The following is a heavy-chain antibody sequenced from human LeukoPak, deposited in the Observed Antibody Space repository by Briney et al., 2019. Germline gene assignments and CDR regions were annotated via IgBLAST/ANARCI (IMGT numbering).Heavy chain of an antibody. CDR3: AKDPFIAARLGAFDI. CDR2: IGTAGDT. D-gene: IGHD6-6*01. CDR1: GFTFSSYD. J-gene: IGHJ3*02. V-gene: IGHV3-13*01. Sequence: GGSLRLSCAASGFTFSSYDMHWVRQATGKGLEWVSAIGTAGDTYYPGSVKGRFTISRENAKNSLYLQMNSLRAEDTAVYYCAKDPFIAARLGAFDIWGQGTMVTVSS.